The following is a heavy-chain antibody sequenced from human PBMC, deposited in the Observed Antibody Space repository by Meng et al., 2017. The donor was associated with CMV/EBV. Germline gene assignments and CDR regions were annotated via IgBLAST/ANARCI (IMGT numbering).Heavy chain of an antibody. CDR1: GGSFSGYY. CDR3: ARGGIAAAGPFDY. J-gene: IGHJ4*02. CDR2: INRSGST. Sequence: QVQLQQGGAGLLKPSETLSLTCAVYGGSFSGYYWSWIRQPPGKGLEWIGEINRSGSTNYNPSLKSRVTISVDTSKNQFSLKLSSVTAADTAAYYCARGGIAAAGPFDYWGQGTLVTVSS. D-gene: IGHD6-13*01. V-gene: IGHV4-34*01.